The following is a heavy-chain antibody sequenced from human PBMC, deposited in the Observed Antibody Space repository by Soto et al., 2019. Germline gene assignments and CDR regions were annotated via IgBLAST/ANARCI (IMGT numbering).Heavy chain of an antibody. CDR2: IHYSGST. J-gene: IGHJ6*02. Sequence: QVQLQESCPGLVKPSQTLSLTCTVSGGSISSGPSYWSWIRQHPGKGLEWIGYIHYSGSTHYNPSLKSRLTISIVTSKNQVSLKLRSVTAADTVVYCCARDRGDYVWGTLLTYGMDVWGLGTTVTVSS. CDR3: ARDRGDYVWGTLLTYGMDV. CDR1: GGSISSGPSY. D-gene: IGHD3-16*01. V-gene: IGHV4-31*03.